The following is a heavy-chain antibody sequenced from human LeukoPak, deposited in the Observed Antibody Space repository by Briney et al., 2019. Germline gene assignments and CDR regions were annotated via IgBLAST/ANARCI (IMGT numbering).Heavy chain of an antibody. V-gene: IGHV4-34*01. CDR2: INHSGST. J-gene: IGHJ5*02. CDR1: GGSFSGYY. D-gene: IGHD2-15*01. Sequence: SETLSLTCAVYGGSFSGYYWSWIRQPPGKGLEWIGEINHSGSTNYNPSLKSRVTISVDTSKNQFSLKLSSVTAADTAVYYCARGSIVVVVAANGNWFDPWGQGTLVTVSS. CDR3: ARGSIVVVVAANGNWFDP.